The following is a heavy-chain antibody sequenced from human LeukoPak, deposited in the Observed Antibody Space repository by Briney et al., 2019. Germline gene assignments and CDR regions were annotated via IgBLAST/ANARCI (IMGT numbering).Heavy chain of an antibody. V-gene: IGHV1-18*01. CDR3: ARDYSPYDSSGYFDY. CDR2: ISAYNGNT. D-gene: IGHD3-22*01. CDR1: GYTFTSYG. Sequence: ASVKVSCKASGYTFTSYGISWVRQAPGQGLEWMGWISAYNGNTNYAQKLQGRVTMTTDTSTSTAYMELRSLRSDDTAVYYCARDYSPYDSSGYFDYWGQGTLVTVSS. J-gene: IGHJ4*02.